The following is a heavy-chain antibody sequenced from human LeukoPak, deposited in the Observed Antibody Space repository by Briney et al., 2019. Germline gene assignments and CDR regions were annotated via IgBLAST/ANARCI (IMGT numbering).Heavy chain of an antibody. CDR1: GGSFSGYY. CDR3: ARVYRGVAATPSGVVDP. J-gene: IGHJ5*02. CDR2: INHSGST. D-gene: IGHD2-15*01. V-gene: IGHV4-34*01. Sequence: PSETLSLTCAVYGGSFSGYYWSWIRQPPGKGLEWIGEINHSGSTNYNPSLKSRVTISVDTSKNQFSLKLSSVTAADTAVYYCARVYRGVAATPSGVVDPWGQGTLVTVSS.